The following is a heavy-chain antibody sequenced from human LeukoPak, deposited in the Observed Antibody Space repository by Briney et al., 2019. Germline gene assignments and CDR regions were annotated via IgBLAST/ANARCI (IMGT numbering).Heavy chain of an antibody. Sequence: MSSQTLSLTCTDPGISVTHGLSFWSWIRQHPRKGLEWIGYLYESGSTYLNPSLESRVSMSLDTSQNQFSLRLRSVTAADTALYYCARLHGDYASGTPPFDYSGQGALVTVSS. J-gene: IGHJ4*02. CDR2: LYESGST. V-gene: IGHV4-31*03. CDR1: GISVTHGLSF. D-gene: IGHD3-10*01. CDR3: ARLHGDYASGTPPFDY.